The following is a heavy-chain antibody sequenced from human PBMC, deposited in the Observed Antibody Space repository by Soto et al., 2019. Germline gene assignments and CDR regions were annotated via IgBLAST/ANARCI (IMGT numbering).Heavy chain of an antibody. Sequence: PSETLSLTCTVSGGSISSGSYYWSWIRQHPGKGLEWIGYIYYSGSINYNPSLKSRVTISVDTSKNQFSLKLSSVTAADTAISYCARQNPVTTDWGQGTLVTVSS. J-gene: IGHJ4*02. CDR2: IYYSGSI. CDR1: GGSISSGSYY. D-gene: IGHD5-18*01. V-gene: IGHV4-61*01. CDR3: ARQNPVTTD.